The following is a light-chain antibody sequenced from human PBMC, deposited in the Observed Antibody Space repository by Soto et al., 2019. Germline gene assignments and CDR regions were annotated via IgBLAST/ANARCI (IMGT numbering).Light chain of an antibody. CDR3: QQYHNWPWA. Sequence: EIGMTQSPATLSVSPGERATLSCRASQYIGSNLAWYQQKPGQAPRLLISGASTRATGIPVRSIGSGSGTEFTLTISSLQSEDFALYYCQQYHNWPWAFGQGTKVDIK. CDR1: QYIGSN. J-gene: IGKJ1*01. CDR2: GAS. V-gene: IGKV3-15*01.